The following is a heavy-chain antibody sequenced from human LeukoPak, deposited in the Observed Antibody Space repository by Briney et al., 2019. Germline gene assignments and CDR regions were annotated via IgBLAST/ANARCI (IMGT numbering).Heavy chain of an antibody. CDR1: GYTFTSYD. D-gene: IGHD6-13*01. V-gene: IGHV1-8*01. CDR3: ARGHRLGAAGRELYYYYMDV. J-gene: IGHJ6*03. Sequence: ASVKVSCKASGYTFTSYDINWVRQATGQGLEWMGWMNPNSGNTGYAQKFQGRVTMTRNTSISTAYMELSSLRSEDTAVYYCARGHRLGAAGRELYYYYMDVWGKGTTVTVSS. CDR2: MNPNSGNT.